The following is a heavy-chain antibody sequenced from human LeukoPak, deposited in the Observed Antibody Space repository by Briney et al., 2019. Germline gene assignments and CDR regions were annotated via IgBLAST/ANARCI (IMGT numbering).Heavy chain of an antibody. J-gene: IGHJ6*03. CDR2: INPNSGGT. CDR1: GYIFTDYY. CDR3: ARKGDYYYYYYMDV. V-gene: IGHV1/OR15-1*04. Sequence: ASVKVSCKASGYIFTDYYMHWVRQAPGQELGWMGRINPNSGGTNYAQKFQGRVTMTRDTSISTAYMELSRLRSDDTAVYYCARKGDYYYYYYMDVWGKGTTVTVSS.